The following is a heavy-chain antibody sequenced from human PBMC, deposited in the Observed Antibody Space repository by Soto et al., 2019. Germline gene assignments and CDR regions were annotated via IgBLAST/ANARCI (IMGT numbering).Heavy chain of an antibody. D-gene: IGHD3-10*01. V-gene: IGHV1-2*02. CDR1: GYTFTGYY. J-gene: IGHJ6*02. Sequence: GASVKVSCKASGYTFTGYYMHWVRQAPGQGLEWMGWINPNSGGTNYAQKFQGRVTMTRDTSISTAYMELSRLRSDDTAVYYCARDRGGYRYYYYYGMDVWGQGTTVTVSS. CDR2: INPNSGGT. CDR3: ARDRGGYRYYYYYGMDV.